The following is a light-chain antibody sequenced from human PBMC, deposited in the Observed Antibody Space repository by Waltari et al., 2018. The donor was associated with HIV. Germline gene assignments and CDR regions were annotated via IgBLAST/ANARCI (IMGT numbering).Light chain of an antibody. CDR3: ATWDDSLNGQV. CDR2: SKD. V-gene: IGLV1-44*01. CDR1: SSPIAWTT. J-gene: IGLJ1*01. Sequence: QSVFTHSPLAFGPPGQWVTICSFGTSSPIAWTTSNWYQQFPGTAPKPLIYSKDQRPSGVPDRFSGSKSDYSASLAISWLQSEDDGDYYCATWDDSLNGQVFGSGTKVTVL.